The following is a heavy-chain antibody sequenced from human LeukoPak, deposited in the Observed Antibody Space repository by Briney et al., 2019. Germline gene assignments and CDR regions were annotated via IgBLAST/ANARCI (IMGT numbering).Heavy chain of an antibody. CDR1: GFTFSSYS. CDR3: AKEGYFDWLFPNLWHFDY. D-gene: IGHD3-9*01. J-gene: IGHJ4*02. CDR2: ISSSSSYI. V-gene: IGHV3-21*01. Sequence: GGSLRLSCAASGFTFSSYSMNWVRQAPGKGLEWVSSISSSSSYIYYADSVKGRFTISRDNAKNSLYLQMNSLRAEDTAVYYCAKEGYFDWLFPNLWHFDYWGQGTLVTVSS.